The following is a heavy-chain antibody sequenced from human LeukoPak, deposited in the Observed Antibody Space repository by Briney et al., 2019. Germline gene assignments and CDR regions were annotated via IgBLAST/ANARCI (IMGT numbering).Heavy chain of an antibody. V-gene: IGHV3-21*01. CDR2: ISSSSSYI. Sequence: GGSLRLSCAASGFTFSSYSMNWVRQAPGKGLEWVSSISSSSSYIYYADSVKGRFTISRDNAKNSLYLQMNSLRAEDTAVYYCARGTVVRGVIITDWGQGTLVTVSS. D-gene: IGHD3-10*01. J-gene: IGHJ4*02. CDR1: GFTFSSYS. CDR3: ARGTVVRGVIITD.